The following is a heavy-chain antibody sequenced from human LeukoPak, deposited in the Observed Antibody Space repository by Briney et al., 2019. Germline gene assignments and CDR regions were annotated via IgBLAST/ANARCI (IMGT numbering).Heavy chain of an antibody. V-gene: IGHV4-31*03. CDR3: ARVGVGYCDVDY. J-gene: IGHJ4*02. CDR2: IYYSGST. D-gene: IGHD1-26*01. CDR1: GGSISSGSYY. Sequence: SQTLSLTCTVSGGSISSGSYYWRWIRQHPGKGLEWIGYIYYSGSTYYNPSLKSRVTISVDTSKNQFSLKLSSVTAADTAVYYCARVGVGYCDVDYWGQGTLVTVSS.